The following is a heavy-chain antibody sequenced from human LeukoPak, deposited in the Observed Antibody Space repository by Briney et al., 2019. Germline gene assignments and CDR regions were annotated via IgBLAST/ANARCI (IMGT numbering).Heavy chain of an antibody. CDR3: AKVGPVQQQLSAFDI. D-gene: IGHD6-13*01. V-gene: IGHV3-23*01. CDR2: ISGSGGST. Sequence: GGSLRLPCAASGFTFSSHAMSWVRQAPGKGLEWVSAISGSGGSTYYADSVKGRFTISRDNSKNTLYLQMNSLRAEDTAVYYCAKVGPVQQQLSAFDIWGQGTMVTVSS. CDR1: GFTFSSHA. J-gene: IGHJ3*02.